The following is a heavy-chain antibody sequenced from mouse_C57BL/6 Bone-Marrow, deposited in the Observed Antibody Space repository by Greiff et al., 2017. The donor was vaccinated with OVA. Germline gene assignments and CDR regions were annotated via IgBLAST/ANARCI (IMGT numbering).Heavy chain of an antibody. CDR3: ARSKDGYTIDV. V-gene: IGHV1-72*01. Sequence: VQLQQPGAELVKPGASVKLSCKASGYTFTSYWMHWVQQRPGRGLEWIGSIGPNGGGTNYTENFKSQATLTVDKPSSTAYMQLSSLPSEDSAVYYCARSKDGYTIDVWGTGTTVTVSS. D-gene: IGHD2-3*01. CDR1: GYTFTSYW. J-gene: IGHJ1*03. CDR2: IGPNGGGT.